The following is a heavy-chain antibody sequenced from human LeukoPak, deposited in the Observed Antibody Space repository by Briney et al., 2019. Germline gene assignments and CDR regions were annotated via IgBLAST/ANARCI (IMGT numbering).Heavy chain of an antibody. CDR2: ISPYDGDT. J-gene: IGHJ5*02. Sequence: ASVKVSFKASGYTFAIYGISWVRQAPGQGLEWMALISPYDGDTNYAQNFEGRVTMTTETSTSTAYMELRSLRSDDTAIYYCARDYCTRGGDCYKEDLFDPWGQGTLVTVSS. CDR3: ARDYCTRGGDCYKEDLFDP. D-gene: IGHD2-21*02. CDR1: GYTFAIYG. V-gene: IGHV1-18*01.